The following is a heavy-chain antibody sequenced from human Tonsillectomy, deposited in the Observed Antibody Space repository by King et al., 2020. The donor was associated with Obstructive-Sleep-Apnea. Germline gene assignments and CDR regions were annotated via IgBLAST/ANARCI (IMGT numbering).Heavy chain of an antibody. V-gene: IGHV4-59*01. J-gene: IGHJ5*02. Sequence: VQLQESGPGLVKPSETLSLTCTVSGGSISTYYWSWLRQPPGQRLEWNGYIYYSGSRNYNPPLKRRGSISVDTSKNQFPLKLTPVTAADTAVYYCARSPYGSGIMDYFDPWGQGTLVTVSS. CDR1: GGSISTYY. CDR3: ARSPYGSGIMDYFDP. CDR2: IYYSGSR. D-gene: IGHD3-10*01.